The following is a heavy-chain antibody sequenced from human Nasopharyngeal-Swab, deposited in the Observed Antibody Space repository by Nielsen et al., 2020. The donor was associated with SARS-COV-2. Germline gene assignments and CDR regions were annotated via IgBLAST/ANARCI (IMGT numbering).Heavy chain of an antibody. D-gene: IGHD2-21*02. J-gene: IGHJ3*02. CDR2: LNLSGST. Sequence: WIRQPPGQGMERIGELNLSGSTTYNPSPKSRVAMSVDTSRTQFSLKLSSVTAADTAVYYCARSCRVVTAIRFAFDIWGRGTMVTVSS. V-gene: IGHV4-34*01. CDR3: ARSCRVVTAIRFAFDI.